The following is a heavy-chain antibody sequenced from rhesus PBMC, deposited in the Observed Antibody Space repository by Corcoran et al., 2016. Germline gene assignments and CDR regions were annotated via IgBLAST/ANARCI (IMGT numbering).Heavy chain of an antibody. J-gene: IGHJ5-1*01. CDR1: GYTFTSYY. Sequence: QVQLVQSGAEIKQPGASVKLSCKASGYTFTSYYMHWVRQAPGQGLEWKELNSRYKGNKGKAQNFQGRYNITTDTTTSQGYMELSSLRSEDTAVYYCTRDRGGSYNRFDVWGPGVLVTVSS. CDR2: NSRYKGNK. D-gene: IGHD3-16*01. CDR3: TRDRGGSYNRFDV. V-gene: IGHV1-180*01.